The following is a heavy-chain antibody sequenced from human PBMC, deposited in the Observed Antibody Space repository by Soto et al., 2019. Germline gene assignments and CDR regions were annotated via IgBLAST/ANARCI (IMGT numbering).Heavy chain of an antibody. Sequence: ASVKVSCKASGYTFTSYAMHWVRQAPGQRLEWMGWINAGNGNTKYSQKFQGRVTITRDTSASTAYMELSSLRSEDTAVYYCARSVLEWLFDFDYWGQGTLVTVSS. CDR1: GYTFTSYA. D-gene: IGHD3-3*01. V-gene: IGHV1-3*01. CDR2: INAGNGNT. CDR3: ARSVLEWLFDFDY. J-gene: IGHJ4*02.